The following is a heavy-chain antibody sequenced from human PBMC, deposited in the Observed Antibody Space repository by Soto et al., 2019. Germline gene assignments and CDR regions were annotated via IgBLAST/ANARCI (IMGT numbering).Heavy chain of an antibody. CDR3: ATSMWFGQQPER. Sequence: KASETLSLTCAVSGGSFSGNYWTWFRQPPGKGLEWIGEISPSGTTKYIPSLKSRLTISVDMSKAQYSLKVTSVTAADTAVYYCATSMWFGQQPERWGPGTLVNVXS. D-gene: IGHD3-10*01. CDR2: ISPSGTT. V-gene: IGHV4-34*01. CDR1: GGSFSGNY. J-gene: IGHJ4*02.